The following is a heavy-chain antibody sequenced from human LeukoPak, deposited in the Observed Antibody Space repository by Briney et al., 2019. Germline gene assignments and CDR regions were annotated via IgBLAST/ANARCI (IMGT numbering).Heavy chain of an antibody. V-gene: IGHV1-18*01. CDR1: GYTFTSYG. CDR2: ISVYNGNT. Sequence: ASVTVSCKASGYTFTSYGISWVRQAPGQGLEWMGWISVYNGNTNYAQKLQGRVTMTTDTSTSTAYMELRSLRADDTAVYHCARWGPGGSYYFDYWGQGTLVTVSS. D-gene: IGHD1-26*01. CDR3: ARWGPGGSYYFDY. J-gene: IGHJ4*02.